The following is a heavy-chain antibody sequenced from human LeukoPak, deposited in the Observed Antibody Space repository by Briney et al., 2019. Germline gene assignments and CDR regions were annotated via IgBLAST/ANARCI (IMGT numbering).Heavy chain of an antibody. CDR1: GFTFSSYA. CDR3: ARNRGDYVDY. J-gene: IGHJ4*02. D-gene: IGHD1-14*01. V-gene: IGHV3-30*09. Sequence: GGSLRLSCAASGFTFSSYAIHWVRQAPGKGLEGVAVISFDGSNKYYADSVKGRFAISRDNSKNTLCLQMNSLRAEDTAVYYCARNRGDYVDYWGQGTLVTVSS. CDR2: ISFDGSNK.